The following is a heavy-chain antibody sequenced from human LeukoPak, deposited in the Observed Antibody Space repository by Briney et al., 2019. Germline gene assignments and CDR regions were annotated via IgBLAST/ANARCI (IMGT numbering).Heavy chain of an antibody. CDR1: GGSTSSYH. D-gene: IGHD1-20*01. V-gene: IGHV4-59*12. CDR2: VYYSVSS. Sequence: PSETLSLTCPVSGGSTSSYHWTWIRQAPGKGLEWIGYVYYSVSSNYNPSPKSRVSISQDTSKNQVSLKLSSVTAADTAVYYCAKEESGPYNSLDDWGKGTTVTVSS. CDR3: AKEESGPYNSLDD. J-gene: IGHJ6*04.